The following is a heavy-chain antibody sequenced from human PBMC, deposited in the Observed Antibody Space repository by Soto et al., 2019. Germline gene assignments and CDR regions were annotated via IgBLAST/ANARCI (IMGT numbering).Heavy chain of an antibody. D-gene: IGHD6-13*01. Sequence: QVQLVQSGAEVKKPGSSVKVSCKASGGTFSSYAISWVRQAPGQGLEWMGGIIPIFGTANYAQKFQGRVTITADESTSTGYMELSSLRSEDTDVYYCASRAAGTGDIDYWGQGTLVTVSS. CDR3: ASRAAGTGDIDY. CDR2: IIPIFGTA. J-gene: IGHJ4*02. V-gene: IGHV1-69*01. CDR1: GGTFSSYA.